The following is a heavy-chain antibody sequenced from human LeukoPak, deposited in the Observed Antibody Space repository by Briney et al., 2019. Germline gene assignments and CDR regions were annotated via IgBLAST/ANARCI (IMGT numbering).Heavy chain of an antibody. CDR3: ARSQYCSSTSCHRANKRMNAFDI. CDR2: IYYSGST. D-gene: IGHD2-2*01. J-gene: IGHJ3*02. V-gene: IGHV4-59*02. Sequence: SETLSLTCTVSGGSVSGYYWNWVRQSPGKGLEWIGYIYYSGSTNYNPSLESRVTISVDTSKNQFSLKLSSVTAADTAVYYCARSQYCSSTSCHRANKRMNAFDIWGQGTMVTVSS. CDR1: GGSVSGYY.